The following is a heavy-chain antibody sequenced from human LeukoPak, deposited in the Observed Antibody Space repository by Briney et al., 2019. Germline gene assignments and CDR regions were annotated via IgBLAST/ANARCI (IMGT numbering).Heavy chain of an antibody. J-gene: IGHJ6*03. CDR2: ISGSGGST. D-gene: IGHD3-10*01. V-gene: IGHV3-23*01. CDR1: GFTFSSYG. CDR3: ARVRGYYGSGSYYYYYYMDV. Sequence: GGSLRLSCAASGFTFSSYGMSWVRQAPGKGLEWVSAISGSGGSTYYADSVKGRFTISRDNSKNTLYLQMNSLRAEDTAVYYCARVRGYYGSGSYYYYYYMDVWGKGTTVTISS.